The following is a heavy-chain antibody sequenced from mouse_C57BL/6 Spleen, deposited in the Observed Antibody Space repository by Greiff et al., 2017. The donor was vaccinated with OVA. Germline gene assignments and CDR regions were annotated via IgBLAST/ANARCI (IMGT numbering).Heavy chain of an antibody. D-gene: IGHD2-5*01. CDR3: ARGGYYSNWYFDV. CDR2: ISYDGSN. V-gene: IGHV3-6*01. J-gene: IGHJ1*03. Sequence: EVQLQESGPGLVKPSQSLSLTCSVTGYSITSGYYWNWIRQFPGNKLEWMGYISYDGSNNYNPSLKNRISITRDTSKNQFFLKLNSVTTEDTATYYCARGGYYSNWYFDVWGTGTTVTVSS. CDR1: GYSITSGYY.